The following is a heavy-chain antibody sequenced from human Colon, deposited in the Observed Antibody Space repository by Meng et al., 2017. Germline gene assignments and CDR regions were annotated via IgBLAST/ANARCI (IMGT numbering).Heavy chain of an antibody. CDR3: SGGYDSSVDY. V-gene: IGHV3-30*04. CDR1: GFTFSSYA. CDR2: ISYDGSNK. D-gene: IGHD5-12*01. Sequence: GGSLRLSCAASGFTFSSYAMHWVRQAPGKGLEWVAVISYDGSNKYYADSVKGRFTISRDNSKNTLYLQMNGLRAEDTAVYYCSGGYDSSVDYWGQGTLVTVSS. J-gene: IGHJ4*02.